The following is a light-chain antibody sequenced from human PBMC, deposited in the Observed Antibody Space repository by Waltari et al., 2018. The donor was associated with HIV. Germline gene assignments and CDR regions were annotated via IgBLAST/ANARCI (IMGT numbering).Light chain of an antibody. CDR3: ATWDDSLSGVL. CDR1: SSTLGSHY. Sequence: VMTQQPSASGTPGQRLTIPCSGSSSTLGSHYVFWYQQLPGTAPKLLMHRNHQRPSGVPDRFSDSTSGTSASLAISGLRSEDEADYYCATWDDSLSGVLFGGGTKLTVL. V-gene: IGLV1-47*01. J-gene: IGLJ2*01. CDR2: RNH.